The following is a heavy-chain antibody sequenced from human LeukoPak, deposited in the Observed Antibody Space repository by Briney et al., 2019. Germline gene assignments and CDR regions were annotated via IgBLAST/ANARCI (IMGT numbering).Heavy chain of an antibody. J-gene: IGHJ4*02. V-gene: IGHV3-11*01. CDR1: GFSFSDYY. CDR3: TRDRSGGTYHYDSSGYSL. Sequence: PGGSLRLSCAASGFSFSDYYMSWIRQAPGKGLEWVSYISGGGDTIYYADSVRGRFTISRDNAKNSLYLLMNSLTAEDTAVYYCTRDRSGGTYHYDSSGYSLWGQGTLVTVSS. CDR2: ISGGGDTI. D-gene: IGHD3-22*01.